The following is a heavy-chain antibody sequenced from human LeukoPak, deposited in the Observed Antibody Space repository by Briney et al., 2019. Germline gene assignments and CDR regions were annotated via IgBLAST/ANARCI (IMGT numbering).Heavy chain of an antibody. CDR3: AKAGPGSYDYVWGSYRPWSYFDY. D-gene: IGHD3-16*02. V-gene: IGHV3-23*01. CDR1: GFTFSSYA. J-gene: IGHJ4*02. Sequence: GGSLRLSCAASGFTFSSYAMSWVRQAPGKGLEWVSAISGSGGSTYYADSVKGRFTISRDNSKNTLYLQMNSLRAEDTAVYYCAKAGPGSYDYVWGSYRPWSYFDYWGQGTLVTVSS. CDR2: ISGSGGST.